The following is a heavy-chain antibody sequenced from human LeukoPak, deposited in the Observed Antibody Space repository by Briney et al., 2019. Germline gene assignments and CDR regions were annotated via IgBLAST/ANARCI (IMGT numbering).Heavy chain of an antibody. CDR3: ARGFGITIFGVVIPLYYMDV. V-gene: IGHV4-34*01. CDR2: INHSGST. Sequence: SETLSPTCAVYGGSFSGYYWSWIRQPPGKGLEWVGEINHSGSTNYNPSLKSRVTISVDTSKNQFSLKLSSVTAADTAVYYCARGFGITIFGVVIPLYYMDVWGKGTTVTVSS. J-gene: IGHJ6*03. D-gene: IGHD3-3*01. CDR1: GGSFSGYY.